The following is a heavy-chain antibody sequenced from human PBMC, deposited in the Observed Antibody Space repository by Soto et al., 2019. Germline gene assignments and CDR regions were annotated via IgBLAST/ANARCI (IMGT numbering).Heavy chain of an antibody. D-gene: IGHD6-13*01. J-gene: IGHJ4*02. CDR2: INHSGST. Sequence: TSQTLSLTCTVSGGSISSYYWSWIRQPPGKGLEWIGEINHSGSTNYNPSLKSRVTISVDTSKNQFSLKLSSVTAADTAVYYCARGQLKRIEAAYFDYWGQGTLVTVSS. V-gene: IGHV4-34*01. CDR3: ARGQLKRIEAAYFDY. CDR1: GGSISSYY.